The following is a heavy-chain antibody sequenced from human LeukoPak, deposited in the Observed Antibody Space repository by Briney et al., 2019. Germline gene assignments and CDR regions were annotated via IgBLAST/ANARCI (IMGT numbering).Heavy chain of an antibody. J-gene: IGHJ4*02. D-gene: IGHD2-8*01. V-gene: IGHV3-66*01. CDR1: GVTVSSNY. Sequence: GGSLRLSCAVSGVTVSSNYMSWVRQAPGKGLEWVSVIYSGGSTYYADSVKGRFTISRDNSKNTLHLQMNSLRAEDTAVYYCARGLMSREIDYWGQGTLVTVSS. CDR3: ARGLMSREIDY. CDR2: IYSGGST.